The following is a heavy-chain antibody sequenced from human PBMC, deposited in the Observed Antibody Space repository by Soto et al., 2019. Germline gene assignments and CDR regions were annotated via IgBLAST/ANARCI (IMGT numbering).Heavy chain of an antibody. Sequence: ESGGGLVQPGGSLRLSCAASGFTFNNYYMVWVRQAPGRGLEWVANINQDGSAKYYVDSVKGRFTISRDNAKSSLYLQINRLRAEDTATYYCGRGFGGTHWGQGSLVTVSS. V-gene: IGHV3-7*05. D-gene: IGHD2-15*01. CDR3: GRGFGGTH. CDR2: INQDGSAK. CDR1: GFTFNNYY. J-gene: IGHJ4*02.